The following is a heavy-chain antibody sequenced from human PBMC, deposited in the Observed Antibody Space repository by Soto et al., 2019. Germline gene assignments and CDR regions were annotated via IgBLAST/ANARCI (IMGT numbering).Heavy chain of an antibody. CDR1: GGSISSYY. J-gene: IGHJ4*02. CDR2: LXYXGXX. D-gene: IGHD3-22*01. Sequence: SETLSLTCTVSGGSISSYYWSWIRQPPGKGLEWIGYLXYXGXXXYXXSLKSRVTISVDTSKNQFSLKLSSVTAADTAVYYCATTYDSSGYFDYWGQGTLVTVSS. CDR3: ATTYDSSGYFDY. V-gene: IGHV4-59*01.